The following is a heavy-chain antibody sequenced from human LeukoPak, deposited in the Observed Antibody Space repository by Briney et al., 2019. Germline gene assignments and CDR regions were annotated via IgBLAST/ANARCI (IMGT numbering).Heavy chain of an antibody. J-gene: IGHJ4*02. CDR2: IYTGGTT. Sequence: HPGGSLRLSCAASGFTVSGTHMSWVRQAPGKGLERVSAIYTGGTTYYSDSVEGRFTISRDKSKNTLYLQMDSLRVEDTAVYYCARDQATSGGGLDSWGQGTLVTVSS. V-gene: IGHV3-53*01. CDR3: ARDQATSGGGLDS. CDR1: GFTVSGTH. D-gene: IGHD3-16*01.